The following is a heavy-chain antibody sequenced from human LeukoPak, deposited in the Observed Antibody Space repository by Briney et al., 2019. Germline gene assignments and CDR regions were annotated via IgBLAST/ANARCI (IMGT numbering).Heavy chain of an antibody. Sequence: GGSLRLSCAASGFTFSIYAMTWVRQAPGKGLEWVSSINNSGGTYYADSVKGRFTISRDNSKNTLYLQMNSLRAEDTAVYYCAKEWIKEGGQGTLVTVSS. D-gene: IGHD5-12*01. V-gene: IGHV3-23*01. CDR2: INNSGGT. CDR3: AKEWIKE. J-gene: IGHJ4*02. CDR1: GFTFSIYA.